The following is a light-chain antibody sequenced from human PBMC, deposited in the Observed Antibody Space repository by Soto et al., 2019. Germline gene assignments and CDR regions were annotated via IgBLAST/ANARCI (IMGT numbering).Light chain of an antibody. CDR3: SAWDVSLNGWV. Sequence: QAVVTQPPSVSEAPRQRVTISCSGSSSNIGNNAVNWYQQLPGKAPKLLIYYDDLLPSGVSDRFSGSKSGTSAALAISGLQSEDEDDYYCSAWDVSLNGWVFGGGTKLTVL. CDR1: SSNIGNNA. CDR2: YDD. J-gene: IGLJ3*02. V-gene: IGLV1-36*01.